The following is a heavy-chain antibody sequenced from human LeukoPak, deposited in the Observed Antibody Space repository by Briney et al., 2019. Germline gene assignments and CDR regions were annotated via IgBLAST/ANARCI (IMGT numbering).Heavy chain of an antibody. CDR3: ARLPTLVYYYGLDV. V-gene: IGHV4-59*08. Sequence: SETLSLTCTVSGGSVSSYYWSWIRQPPGKGLEWIGYIYYSGSTNYNPSLKSRVTISVDTSKNQFSLKLSSVTTADTAVYYCARLPTLVYYYGLDVWGQGTTVTVSS. CDR1: GGSVSSYY. CDR2: IYYSGST. J-gene: IGHJ6*02.